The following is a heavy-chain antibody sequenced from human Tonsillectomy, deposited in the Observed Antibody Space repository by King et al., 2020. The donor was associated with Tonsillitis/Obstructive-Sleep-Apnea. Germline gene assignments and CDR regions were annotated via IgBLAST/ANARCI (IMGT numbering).Heavy chain of an antibody. V-gene: IGHV4-39*01. CDR2: VCYSGST. D-gene: IGHD2-2*02. J-gene: IGHJ4*02. CDR3: AILVGVPAAIPHFDY. Sequence: QLQESGPGLVKPSETLSLTCTVSGGSISSSNYYWGWIRQPPGKGLEWIGNVCYSGSTYYNPSLESRVIISVDTSKNQFSLKLSSVTAADTALYYCAILVGVPAAIPHFDYWGQGTLVTVSS. CDR1: GGSISSSNYY.